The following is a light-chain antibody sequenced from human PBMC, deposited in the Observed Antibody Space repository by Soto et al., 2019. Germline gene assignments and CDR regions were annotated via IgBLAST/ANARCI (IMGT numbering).Light chain of an antibody. V-gene: IGKV1-5*03. CDR1: QTISSW. J-gene: IGKJ4*01. CDR3: QQYSDYPLT. Sequence: DIQMTQSPSTLSASVGDRVTISCRASQTISSWLAWYQQKPGKAPNVLIYKASSLGTGVPSRFSGSGSGTEFSLTLSSLQPDDFATYYCQQYSDYPLTFGGGTKVEI. CDR2: KAS.